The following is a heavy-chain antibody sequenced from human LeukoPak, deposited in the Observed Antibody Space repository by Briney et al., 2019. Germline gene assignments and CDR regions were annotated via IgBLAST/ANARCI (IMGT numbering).Heavy chain of an antibody. Sequence: SSETLCLTCAVSGYSISSGYYWGWIRQPPGKRLEWIGSIYHSRSTYYNPSLKSRVTISVDTSKNQFSLKLSSVTAADTAVYYCARHQYYYDSSGYYPDYWGQGTLVTVSS. J-gene: IGHJ4*02. V-gene: IGHV4-38-2*01. CDR1: GYSISSGYY. CDR3: ARHQYYYDSSGYYPDY. D-gene: IGHD3-22*01. CDR2: IYHSRST.